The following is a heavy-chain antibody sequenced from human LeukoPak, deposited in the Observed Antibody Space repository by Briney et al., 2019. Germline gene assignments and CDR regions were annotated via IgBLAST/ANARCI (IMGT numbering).Heavy chain of an antibody. V-gene: IGHV4-34*01. J-gene: IGHJ5*02. CDR2: INHSGST. D-gene: IGHD3-10*01. CDR1: GGSFSGYY. Sequence: PSETLSLTCAVYGGSFSGYYWSWIRRPPGKGLEWIGEINHSGSTNYNPSLKSRVTISVDTSKNQFSLKLSSVTAADTAVYYCARELIWFGELLCWFDPWGQGTLVTVSS. CDR3: ARELIWFGELLCWFDP.